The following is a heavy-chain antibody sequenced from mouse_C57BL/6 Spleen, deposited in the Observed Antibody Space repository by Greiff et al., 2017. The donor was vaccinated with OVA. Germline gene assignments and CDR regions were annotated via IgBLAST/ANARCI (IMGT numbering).Heavy chain of an antibody. CDR1: GYTFTSYW. J-gene: IGHJ2*01. V-gene: IGHV1-50*01. Sequence: QVQLQQSGAELVKPGASVKLSCKASGYTFTSYWMQWVKQRPGQGLEWIGEIDPSDSYTNYNQKFKGKATLTVDTSSSTAYMQLSSLTSEDSAVYYCARRGTTVVAPYFDYWGQGTTLTVSS. D-gene: IGHD1-1*01. CDR3: ARRGTTVVAPYFDY. CDR2: IDPSDSYT.